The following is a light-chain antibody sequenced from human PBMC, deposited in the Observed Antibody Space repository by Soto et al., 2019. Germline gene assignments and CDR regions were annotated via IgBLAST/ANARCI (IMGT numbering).Light chain of an antibody. V-gene: IGKV3-20*01. CDR3: QQFGISPVYT. Sequence: VVLTQSPDTLSLSPGEGGTLSCRASQSVSSNYLAWYQQKPGQAPRLLIYGGSRRATGIPDRFSGGGSGTDFDLTISRLEPEDVAVYFCQCQQFGISPVYTFGQGTKLEIK. CDR2: GGS. J-gene: IGKJ2*01. CDR1: QSVSSNY.